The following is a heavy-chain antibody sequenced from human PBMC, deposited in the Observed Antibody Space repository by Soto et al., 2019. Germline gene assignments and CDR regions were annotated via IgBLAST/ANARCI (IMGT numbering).Heavy chain of an antibody. V-gene: IGHV4-61*01. CDR3: ASSGIVGREVNTWFDP. CDR1: GGSVSSGSYY. CDR2: IYYSGST. J-gene: IGHJ5*02. Sequence: SETLSLTCTVSGGSVSSGSYYWSWIRQPPGKGLEWIGYIYYSGSTNYNPSLKSRVTISVDTSKNQFSLKLSSMTTADTAVYYCASSGIVGREVNTWFDPWGQGTLVTVSS. D-gene: IGHD3-22*01.